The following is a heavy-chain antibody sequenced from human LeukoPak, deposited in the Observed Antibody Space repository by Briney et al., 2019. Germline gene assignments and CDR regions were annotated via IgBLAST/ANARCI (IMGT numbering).Heavy chain of an antibody. CDR3: ARARSFDFEYCVLDFSAEEVCDAFDI. Sequence: ASVKVSCKASGYTFTGYYMHWVRQAPGQGLEWMGRINPNSGGTNYAQKFQGRVTMTRDTSISTAYMELSRLRSEDTAVYYCARARSFDFEYCVLDFSAEEVCDAFDIWGQGTMVTVSS. D-gene: IGHD2/OR15-2a*01. V-gene: IGHV1-2*06. J-gene: IGHJ3*02. CDR2: INPNSGGT. CDR1: GYTFTGYY.